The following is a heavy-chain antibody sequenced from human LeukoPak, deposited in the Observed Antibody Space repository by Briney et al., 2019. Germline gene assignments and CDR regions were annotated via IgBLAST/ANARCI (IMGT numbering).Heavy chain of an antibody. CDR3: ARALVGAAAGTNWFDP. J-gene: IGHJ5*02. CDR1: GGTFSSYA. Sequence: SVKVSCKASGGTFSSYAISWVRQAPGQGLEWMGGIIPIFGTANYAQKFQGRVTITADESTSTAYMELSSLRSEDTAVYYCARALVGAAAGTNWFDPWGQGTLVTVSS. V-gene: IGHV1-69*13. D-gene: IGHD6-13*01. CDR2: IIPIFGTA.